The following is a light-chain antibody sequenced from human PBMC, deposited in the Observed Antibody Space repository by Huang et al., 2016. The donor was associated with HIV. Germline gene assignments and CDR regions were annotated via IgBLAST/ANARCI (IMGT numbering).Light chain of an antibody. J-gene: IGKJ4*01. V-gene: IGKV1-33*01. CDR3: QQYGNLPLT. Sequence: IQMTQSPASLSASVGDRVTIGCQASHDISNYVNWYHQTPGKAPEILIYDASNLEKGVSTRVNGSEFGTKYTLTITGLQPEDIGTYYCQQYGNLPLTVGGGTEEEI. CDR2: DAS. CDR1: HDISNY.